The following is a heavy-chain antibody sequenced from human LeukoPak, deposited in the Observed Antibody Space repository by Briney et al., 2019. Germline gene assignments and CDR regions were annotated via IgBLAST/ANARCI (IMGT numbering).Heavy chain of an antibody. J-gene: IGHJ5*02. D-gene: IGHD6-13*01. CDR1: GDSISTYY. V-gene: IGHV4-4*07. CDR3: ARYGIAAALNWFDP. CDR2: IYTSGST. Sequence: SETLSLTCTVSGDSISTYYWGWIRQPAGKRLEWIGRIYTSGSTNYNPSLESRVTMSVDTSKNQFSLKLSSVTAADTAVYYCARYGIAAALNWFDPWGQGTLVTVSS.